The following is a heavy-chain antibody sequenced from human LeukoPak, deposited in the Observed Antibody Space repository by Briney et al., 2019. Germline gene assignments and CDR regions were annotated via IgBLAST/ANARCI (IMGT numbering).Heavy chain of an antibody. V-gene: IGHV4-4*02. CDR2: ISHSGST. CDR3: ARISAYYDLWSGSTFRYFDL. J-gene: IGHJ2*01. D-gene: IGHD3-3*01. CDR1: GGSLSSRNW. Sequence: SGTLSLTCAVSGGSLSSRNWWTWVRQPPGKGLEWIGEISHSGSTNYNPSLESRVTISVDTSKNQFSLKLSSVTAADTAVYYCARISAYYDLWSGSTFRYFDLWGRGTLVTVSS.